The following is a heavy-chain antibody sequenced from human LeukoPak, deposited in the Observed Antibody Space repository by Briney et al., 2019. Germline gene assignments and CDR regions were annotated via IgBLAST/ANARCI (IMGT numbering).Heavy chain of an antibody. Sequence: WASVKVSCKTSGYTFTGDYMHWVRQAPGQGLEWMGWINPNSGGTNYAQKFQGRVTMTRDTSISTAYMELSRLRSDDTAVYYCARVVGIREYGMDVWGQGTTVTVFS. CDR1: GYTFTGDY. D-gene: IGHD2-15*01. CDR2: INPNSGGT. J-gene: IGHJ6*02. CDR3: ARVVGIREYGMDV. V-gene: IGHV1-2*02.